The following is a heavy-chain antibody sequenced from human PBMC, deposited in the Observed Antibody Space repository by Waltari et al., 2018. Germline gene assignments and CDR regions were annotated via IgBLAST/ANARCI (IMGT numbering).Heavy chain of an antibody. CDR3: ARGSGSWQLRYYYYYYMDV. J-gene: IGHJ6*03. CDR1: GYTFTSYD. CDR2: MNPNSGNK. V-gene: IGHV1-8*01. Sequence: QVQLVQSGAEVKKPGASVKVSCKASGYTFTSYDINWVRQATGQGLEWMGWMNPNSGNKGYAQKFQGRVTMTRNTSISTAYMELSSLRSEDTAVYYCARGSGSWQLRYYYYYYMDVWGKGTTVTVSS. D-gene: IGHD6-13*01.